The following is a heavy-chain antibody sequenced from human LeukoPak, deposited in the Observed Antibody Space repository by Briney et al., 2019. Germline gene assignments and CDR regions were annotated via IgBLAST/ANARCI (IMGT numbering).Heavy chain of an antibody. V-gene: IGHV4-59*01. D-gene: IGHD5-24*01. CDR1: SGSISSYY. J-gene: IGHJ4*02. CDR2: IYYSGST. CDR3: ARGRDGYNFDY. Sequence: SETLSLTCTVSSGSISSYYWSWIQQPPGKGLEWIGYIYYSGSTNYNPSLKSRVTISLDTSKNQFSLKLGSVTAADTAVYFCARGRDGYNFDYWGQGTLVTVSS.